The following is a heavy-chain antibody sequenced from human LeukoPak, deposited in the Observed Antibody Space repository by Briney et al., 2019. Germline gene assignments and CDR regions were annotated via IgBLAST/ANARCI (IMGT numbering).Heavy chain of an antibody. J-gene: IGHJ4*02. CDR1: GFPFSSYS. CDR2: LSYDGSIK. CDR3: ARGVSTWYRIDY. V-gene: IGHV3-30*01. D-gene: IGHD6-13*01. Sequence: PGGSLRLSCVASGFPFSSYSFHWVRQAPGKGLEWVALLSYDGSIKHYADSVKGRFTLSRDNSKSSVHLQMDSLKADDTAVYYCARGVSTWYRIDYWGQGTLVTVSS.